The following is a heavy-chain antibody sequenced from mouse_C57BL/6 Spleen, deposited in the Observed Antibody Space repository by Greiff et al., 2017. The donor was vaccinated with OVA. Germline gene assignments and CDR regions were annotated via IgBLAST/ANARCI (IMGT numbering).Heavy chain of an antibody. D-gene: IGHD2-4*01. CDR2: IYPGSGNT. CDR1: GYTFTDYY. Sequence: QVHVKQSGAELVRPGASVKLSCKASGYTFTDYYINWVKQRPGQGLEWIARIYPGSGNTYYNEKFKGKATLTAEKSSSTAYMQLSSLTSEDSAVYFCARMGDYDEDYFDYWGQGTTLTVSS. J-gene: IGHJ2*01. CDR3: ARMGDYDEDYFDY. V-gene: IGHV1-76*01.